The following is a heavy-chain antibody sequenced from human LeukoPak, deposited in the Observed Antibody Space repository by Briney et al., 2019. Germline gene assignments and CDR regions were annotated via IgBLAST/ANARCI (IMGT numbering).Heavy chain of an antibody. CDR3: ARLNLDIVVVPAAMSYRNYYYYYYMDV. V-gene: IGHV5-51*01. CDR2: IYPGDSDT. CDR1: GYSFTSYW. J-gene: IGHJ6*03. Sequence: GESLKISCKGSGYSFTSYWIGWVRQMPGKGLEWMGIIYPGDSDTRYSPSFQGQVTISADKSISTAYLQWSSLKASDTAMYYCARLNLDIVVVPAAMSYRNYYYYYYMDVWGKGTTVTISS. D-gene: IGHD2-2*01.